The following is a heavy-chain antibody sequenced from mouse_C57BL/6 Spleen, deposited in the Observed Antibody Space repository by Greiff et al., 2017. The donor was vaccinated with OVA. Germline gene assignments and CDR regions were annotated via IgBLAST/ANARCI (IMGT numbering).Heavy chain of an antibody. J-gene: IGHJ2*01. D-gene: IGHD2-4*01. CDR1: GYAFSSSW. Sequence: VQLVESGPELVKPGASVKISCKASGYAFSSSWMNWVKQRPGKGLEWIGRIYPGDGDTNYNGKFKGKATLTADKSSSTAYMQLSSLTSEDSAVXFCAREGIYDYDGYWGQGTTLTVSS. CDR2: IYPGDGDT. CDR3: AREGIYDYDGY. V-gene: IGHV1-82*01.